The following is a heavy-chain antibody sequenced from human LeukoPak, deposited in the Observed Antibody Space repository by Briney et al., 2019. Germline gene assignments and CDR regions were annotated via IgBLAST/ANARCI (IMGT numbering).Heavy chain of an antibody. J-gene: IGHJ4*02. Sequence: GGALRLSCVASGFPFSSYWMTWVRQAPGEGLEWVANIKQDGSKKSYVDSVKGRFTISRDNAKNSLYLQMNSLRAEDTAIYYCTRVGYIDEGIDYWGQGTLVTVSS. CDR1: GFPFSSYW. D-gene: IGHD5-24*01. CDR2: IKQDGSKK. CDR3: TRVGYIDEGIDY. V-gene: IGHV3-7*04.